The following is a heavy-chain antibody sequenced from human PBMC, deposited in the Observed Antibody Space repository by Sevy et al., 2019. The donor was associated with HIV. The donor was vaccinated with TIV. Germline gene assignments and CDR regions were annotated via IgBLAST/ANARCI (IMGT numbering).Heavy chain of an antibody. D-gene: IGHD1-26*01. CDR1: GGSITSLY. CDR3: AGENAWGRGYS. Sequence: SETLSLTCTVSGGSITSLYWNWIRQPPGKGLGWIANIYYNGHINYNPSLKSRVTLSLDTSKNQFFLRLSSVTAADTAMYYCAGENAWGRGYSWGQRTLVTVSS. J-gene: IGHJ4*02. V-gene: IGHV4-59*08. CDR2: IYYNGHI.